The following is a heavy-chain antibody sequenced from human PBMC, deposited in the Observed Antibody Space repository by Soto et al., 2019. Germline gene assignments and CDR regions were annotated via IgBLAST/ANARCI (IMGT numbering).Heavy chain of an antibody. CDR2: INPSGGST. CDR1: GYTFTSYY. J-gene: IGHJ6*02. CDR3: ARDRVAATQLPYYYYGMDV. Sequence: ASVKVSCKTSGYTFTSYYMHWVLQAPGQGLEWRGIINPSGGSTSYAQKFQGRVTMTRDTSTSTVYMELTSLRSEDTAVYYCARDRVAATQLPYYYYGMDVWGQGTTVTVSS. V-gene: IGHV1-46*01. D-gene: IGHD2-15*01.